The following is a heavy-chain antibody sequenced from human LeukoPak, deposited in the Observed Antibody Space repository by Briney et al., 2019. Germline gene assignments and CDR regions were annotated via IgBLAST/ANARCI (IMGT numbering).Heavy chain of an antibody. CDR1: GGSISSSSYY. Sequence: PSETLSLTCTVSGGSISSSSYYWGWIRQPPGKGLEWIGSIYYSGSTHYNPSLKSRVTISVDTSKNQFSLKLSSVTAADTAVYYCASGTRDSSSWPHFDYWGQGTLVTVSS. CDR2: IYYSGST. V-gene: IGHV4-39*07. J-gene: IGHJ4*02. CDR3: ASGTRDSSSWPHFDY. D-gene: IGHD6-13*01.